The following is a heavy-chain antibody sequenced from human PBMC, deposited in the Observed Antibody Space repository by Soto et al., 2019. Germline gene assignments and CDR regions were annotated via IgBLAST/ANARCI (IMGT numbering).Heavy chain of an antibody. Sequence: GGSLRLSCAASGFTFSSYAMSWVRQAPGKGLEWVSAISGSGGSTYYADSVKGRFTISRDNSKNTLYLQMNSLRAEDTAVYYCAKVVAARPLVYYYYGMDVWGQGTTVTVSS. J-gene: IGHJ6*02. CDR3: AKVVAARPLVYYYYGMDV. CDR2: ISGSGGST. D-gene: IGHD6-6*01. CDR1: GFTFSSYA. V-gene: IGHV3-23*01.